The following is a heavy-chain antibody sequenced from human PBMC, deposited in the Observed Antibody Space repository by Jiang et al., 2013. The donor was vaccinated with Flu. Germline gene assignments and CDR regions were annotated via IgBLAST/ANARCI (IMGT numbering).Heavy chain of an antibody. J-gene: IGHJ5*02. CDR2: TYYRSKWYN. Sequence: LGRTYYRSKWYNDYAVSVKSRITINPDTSKNQFSLQLNSVTPEDTAVYYCARDYQWRSGWFDPWGQGTLVTVSS. D-gene: IGHD6-19*01. V-gene: IGHV6-1*01. CDR3: ARDYQWRSGWFDP.